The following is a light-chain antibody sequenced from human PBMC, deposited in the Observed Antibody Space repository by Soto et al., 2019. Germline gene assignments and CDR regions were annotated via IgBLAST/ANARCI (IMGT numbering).Light chain of an antibody. V-gene: IGLV1-47*01. J-gene: IGLJ1*01. CDR1: SSSIGSNY. CDR2: RNN. Sequence: QSLVTHPPSASGTPGQRVTISCSGRSSSIGSNYVYWYQQLPGTAPKLLVYRNNQRPSGVPDRFSGSKSGTSASLAISGLRSEDEAEYYCAAWDGSLSDYVFGGGTKVTVL. CDR3: AAWDGSLSDYV.